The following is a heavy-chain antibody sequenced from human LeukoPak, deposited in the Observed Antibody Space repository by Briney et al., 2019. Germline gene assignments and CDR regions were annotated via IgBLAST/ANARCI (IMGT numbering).Heavy chain of an antibody. CDR3: ARTILSSYSESYHFDY. D-gene: IGHD1-26*01. CDR1: GGSISSYY. J-gene: IGHJ4*02. Sequence: SETLSLTCTVSGGSISSYYWSWIRQPPGKGLEWIGYIYYSGSTYYNPSLKSRVTISVDTSKNQFSLKLSSVTAADTAVYYCARTILSSYSESYHFDYWGQGTLVTVSS. V-gene: IGHV4-59*12. CDR2: IYYSGST.